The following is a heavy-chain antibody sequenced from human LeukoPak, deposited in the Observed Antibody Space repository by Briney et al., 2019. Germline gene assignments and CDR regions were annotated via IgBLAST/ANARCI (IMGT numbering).Heavy chain of an antibody. CDR1: GFTFSSYA. Sequence: GGSLRPSCAASGFTFSSYAMSWVRQAPGKGLERVSAISGSGGSTYYADSVKGRFTISRDNSKNTLYLQMNSLRAEDTAVYYCAKDRHSSSWYSFFDYWGQGTLVTVSS. D-gene: IGHD6-13*01. CDR3: AKDRHSSSWYSFFDY. CDR2: ISGSGGST. J-gene: IGHJ4*02. V-gene: IGHV3-23*01.